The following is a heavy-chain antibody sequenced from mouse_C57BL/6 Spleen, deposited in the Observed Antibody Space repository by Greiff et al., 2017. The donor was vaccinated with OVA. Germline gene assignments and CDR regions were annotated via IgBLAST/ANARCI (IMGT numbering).Heavy chain of an antibody. J-gene: IGHJ1*03. CDR3: AREGDYYGYWYFDV. Sequence: VQLQESGPELVKPGASVKISCKASGYAFSSSWMNWVKQRPGKGLEWIGRIYPGAGDTNYNGKFKGKATLTADKSSSTAYMQLSSLTSEDSAVYFCAREGDYYGYWYFDVWGTGTTVTVSS. D-gene: IGHD1-1*01. CDR2: IYPGAGDT. CDR1: GYAFSSSW. V-gene: IGHV1-82*01.